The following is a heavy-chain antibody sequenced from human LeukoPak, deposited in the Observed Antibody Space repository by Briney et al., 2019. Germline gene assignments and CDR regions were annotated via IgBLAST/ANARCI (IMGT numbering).Heavy chain of an antibody. V-gene: IGHV3-30-3*01. CDR2: ISYDGSNK. CDR3: ARDSYYYGSGSPPGAFDI. Sequence: PGRSLKLSCAASGFTFSSYAMHWVRQAPGKGLEWVAVISYDGSNKYYADSVKGRFTISRDNSKNTLYLQMNSLRAEDTAVYYCARDSYYYGSGSPPGAFDIWGQGTMVTVSS. D-gene: IGHD3-10*01. CDR1: GFTFSSYA. J-gene: IGHJ3*02.